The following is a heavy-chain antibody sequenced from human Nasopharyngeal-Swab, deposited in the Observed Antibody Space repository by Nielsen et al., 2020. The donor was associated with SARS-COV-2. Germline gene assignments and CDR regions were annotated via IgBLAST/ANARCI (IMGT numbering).Heavy chain of an antibody. D-gene: IGHD3-3*01. CDR3: ARDSPYYDFWSGLGPFDY. CDR2: IYYSGST. Sequence: GSLRLSCTVSGGSISSSSYYWGWIRQPPGKGLEWIGSIYYSGSTYYNPSLKSRVTISVDTSKNQFSLKLSSVTAADTAVYYCARDSPYYDFWSGLGPFDYWGQGTPVTVSS. J-gene: IGHJ4*02. CDR1: GGSISSSSYY. V-gene: IGHV4-39*07.